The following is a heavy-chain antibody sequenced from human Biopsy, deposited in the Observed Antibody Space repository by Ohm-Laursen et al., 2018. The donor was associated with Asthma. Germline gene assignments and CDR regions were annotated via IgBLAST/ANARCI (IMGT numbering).Heavy chain of an antibody. Sequence: SVKVSCNASGYTFINYAIHWVRQAPGQRLEWMGWINAGNGNTKYSQKVQGRVTITRDTSASTAYMDLSSLRSEDTAVYYCARGYSGSDRIVYYYSGLEVWGQGTTVTVSS. V-gene: IGHV1-3*01. CDR1: GYTFINYA. J-gene: IGHJ6*02. CDR3: ARGYSGSDRIVYYYSGLEV. CDR2: INAGNGNT. D-gene: IGHD5-12*01.